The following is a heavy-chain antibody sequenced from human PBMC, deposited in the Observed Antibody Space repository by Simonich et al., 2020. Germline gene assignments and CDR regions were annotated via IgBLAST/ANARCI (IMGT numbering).Heavy chain of an antibody. CDR3: AKDLGERITMIVVVIDAFDI. CDR1: GFTFSSYA. J-gene: IGHJ3*02. D-gene: IGHD3-22*01. CDR2: ISGSGGST. V-gene: IGHV3-23*01. Sequence: GGGLVQPGGSLRLYCAASGFTFSSYAMSWVRQAPGKGLEWVSAISGSGGSTYYADPVKGRFTISRDNSKNTLYLQMNSLRAEDTAVYYCAKDLGERITMIVVVIDAFDIWGQGTMVTVSS.